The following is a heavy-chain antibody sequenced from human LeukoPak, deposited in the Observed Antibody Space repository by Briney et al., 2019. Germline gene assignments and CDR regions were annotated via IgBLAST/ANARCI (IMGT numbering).Heavy chain of an antibody. CDR2: ISSNGGST. CDR3: GRGRTQTDY. Sequence: GGSLRLSCAASGFTFSSYAMHWVRQAPGKGLEYVSAISSNGGSTYYANSVKGRFTISRDNSKNTLYLQMGSLRAEDMAVYYCGRGRTQTDYGGKGPLVTVS. CDR1: GFTFSSYA. V-gene: IGHV3-64*01. J-gene: IGHJ4*02.